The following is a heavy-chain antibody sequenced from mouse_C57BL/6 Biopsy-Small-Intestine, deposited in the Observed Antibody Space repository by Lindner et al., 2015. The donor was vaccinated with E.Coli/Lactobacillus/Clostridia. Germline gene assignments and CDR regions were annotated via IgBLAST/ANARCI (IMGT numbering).Heavy chain of an antibody. CDR1: GYAFSSSW. J-gene: IGHJ4*01. CDR2: IYPGDGDT. CDR3: ARSVYYYGRDYAMDY. V-gene: IGHV1-82*01. Sequence: VQLQESGPELVKPGASVKISCKASGYAFSSSWMNWVKQRPGKGLEWIGRIYPGDGDTNYNGKFKGKATLTADKSSSTAYMQLSSLTSEDSAVYFCARSVYYYGRDYAMDYWGQGTSVTVSS. D-gene: IGHD1-1*01.